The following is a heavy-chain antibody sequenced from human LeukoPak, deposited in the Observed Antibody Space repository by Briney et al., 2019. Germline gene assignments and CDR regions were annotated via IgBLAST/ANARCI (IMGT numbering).Heavy chain of an antibody. J-gene: IGHJ5*02. Sequence: ASVKVSCKASGYTFTSYGISWVRQAPGQGLEWMGWISTYSGNTNYAQKLLGRVTMTTDTSTSTAYMELRSLRSDDTAVYYCARDLGGASRFDPWGQGTLVTVSS. D-gene: IGHD2-2*01. CDR3: ARDLGGASRFDP. CDR2: ISTYSGNT. V-gene: IGHV1-18*01. CDR1: GYTFTSYG.